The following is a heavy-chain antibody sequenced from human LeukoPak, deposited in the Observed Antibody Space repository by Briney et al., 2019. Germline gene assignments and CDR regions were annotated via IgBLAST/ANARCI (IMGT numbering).Heavy chain of an antibody. J-gene: IGHJ5*02. CDR1: GYTFTGYY. V-gene: IGHV1-2*02. D-gene: IGHD6-19*01. CDR2: INPNSGGT. CDR3: ARTTAVAGKVWFDP. Sequence: ASVKVSCKASGYTFTGYYMHWVRQAPGQGLEWVGWINPNSGGTNYAQKFQGRVTMTRDTSISTAYMELSRLRSDDTAVYYCARTTAVAGKVWFDPWGQGPLVTVP.